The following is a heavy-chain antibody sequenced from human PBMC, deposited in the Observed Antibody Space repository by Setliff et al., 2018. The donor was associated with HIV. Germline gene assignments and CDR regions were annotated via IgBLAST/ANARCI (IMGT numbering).Heavy chain of an antibody. J-gene: IGHJ3*01. Sequence: PSETMSLTCNVSGGSISNYFWSWIRQPPGKGLEWVGYIYRSGRTNYNPSLKSRVTMSVDTSKNQFSLKLNSVTATDTALYYCARAKFYYDSSGFFPLPAAFDFWGQGTMVTVSS. CDR1: GGSISNYF. D-gene: IGHD3-22*01. CDR3: ARAKFYYDSSGFFPLPAAFDF. CDR2: IYRSGRT. V-gene: IGHV4-4*08.